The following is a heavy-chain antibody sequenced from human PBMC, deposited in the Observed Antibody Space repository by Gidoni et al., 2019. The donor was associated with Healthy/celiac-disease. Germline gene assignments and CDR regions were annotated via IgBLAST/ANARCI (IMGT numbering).Heavy chain of an antibody. V-gene: IGHV3-23*01. Sequence: EVQLLASGGGLVQPGGSLRLSCAASGFPLSSYAMRGVRPAPGKGLEWVSALSGSGGSTYSADSVKGRFTISRDKSKNTLYLQMNSLRAEDTAVYYCAKDHLNYYDSSGYSDWGQGTLVTVSS. J-gene: IGHJ4*02. D-gene: IGHD3-22*01. CDR1: GFPLSSYA. CDR3: AKDHLNYYDSSGYSD. CDR2: LSGSGGST.